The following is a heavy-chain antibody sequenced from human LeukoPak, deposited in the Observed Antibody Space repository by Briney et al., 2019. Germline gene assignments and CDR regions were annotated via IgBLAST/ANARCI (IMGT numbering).Heavy chain of an antibody. V-gene: IGHV3-23*01. Sequence: PGGSLRLSCAASGFTFSSYAMSWVRQAPGKGLEWVSAISGSGGSTYYADSVKGRFTISRDNSKNTLYLQMNSLRAEDTAVYYCAKDHGGRLALYYYFDYWGQGTLVTVSS. CDR3: AKDHGGRLALYYYFDY. J-gene: IGHJ4*02. CDR2: ISGSGGST. D-gene: IGHD2-15*01. CDR1: GFTFSSYA.